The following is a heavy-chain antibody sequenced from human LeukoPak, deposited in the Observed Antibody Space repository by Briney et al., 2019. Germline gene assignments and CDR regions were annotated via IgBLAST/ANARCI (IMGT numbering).Heavy chain of an antibody. V-gene: IGHV3-48*04. Sequence: GGSLRLSCAASGFTFSSFSMNWVRQAPGKGLEWVSYIRSGGTNTDYTGSVKGRFTISRDNAKNSLYLQMNSLRAEDTAVYYCARDGAAYYYGSGSYSYFDYWGQGTLVTVSS. CDR1: GFTFSSFS. CDR2: IRSGGTNT. J-gene: IGHJ4*02. D-gene: IGHD3-10*01. CDR3: ARDGAAYYYGSGSYSYFDY.